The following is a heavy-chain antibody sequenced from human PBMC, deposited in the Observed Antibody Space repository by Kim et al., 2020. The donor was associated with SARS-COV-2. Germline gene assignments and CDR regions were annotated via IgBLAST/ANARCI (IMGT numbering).Heavy chain of an antibody. CDR1: GFTFSNAW. D-gene: IGHD2-21*02. CDR2: IKSKTDGGTT. J-gene: IGHJ4*02. Sequence: GGSLRLSCAASGFTFSNAWMSWVRQAPGKGLEWVGRIKSKTDGGTTDYAAPVKGRFTISRDDSKNTLYLQMNSLKTEDTAVYYCTGAYCGGYCYSGNGDVLGQFDYWGQGTLVTVSS. CDR3: TGAYCGGYCYSGNGDVLGQFDY. V-gene: IGHV3-15*01.